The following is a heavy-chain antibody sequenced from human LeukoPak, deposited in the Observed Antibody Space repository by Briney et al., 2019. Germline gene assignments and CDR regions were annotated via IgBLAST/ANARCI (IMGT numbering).Heavy chain of an antibody. CDR3: ARWALYGGAANKNPGFDY. V-gene: IGHV3-21*06. J-gene: IGHJ4*02. CDR1: GFSFSSYS. CDR2: ISGSSTYI. Sequence: KSGGSLRLSCAASGFSFSSYSMTWVRQAPGKGLECVSSISGSSTYIYYADSVKGRFTVSRDNANSSLYLHMNSLRDEDTAVYYCARWALYGGAANKNPGFDYWGQGTLVTVSS. D-gene: IGHD1/OR15-1a*01.